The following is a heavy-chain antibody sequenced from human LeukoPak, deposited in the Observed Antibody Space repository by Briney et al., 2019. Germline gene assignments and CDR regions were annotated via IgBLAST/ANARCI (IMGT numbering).Heavy chain of an antibody. Sequence: GGSLRLSCAASGFTVSSNYMSWVRQAPGKGLEWVSVNYSGGSTYYADSVKGRFTISRDNSKNTLYLQMNSLRAEDTAVYYCARDLGVFYCGGDCLGFDYWGQGTLVTVSS. D-gene: IGHD2-21*02. CDR3: ARDLGVFYCGGDCLGFDY. J-gene: IGHJ4*02. CDR1: GFTVSSNY. V-gene: IGHV3-53*01. CDR2: NYSGGST.